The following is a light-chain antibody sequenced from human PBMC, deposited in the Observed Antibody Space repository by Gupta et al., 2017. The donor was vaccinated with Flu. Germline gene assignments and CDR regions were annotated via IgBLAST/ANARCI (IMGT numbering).Light chain of an antibody. CDR2: WAS. J-gene: IGKJ2*01. CDR3: HQDYSIPYI. CDR1: QSVLYSSNNKNY. V-gene: IGKV4-1*01. Sequence: DIVMTQSPDSLAVSLGERATINCKSSQSVLYSSNNKNYLAWYQQKPGQPPKLLIYWASTRESGVPDRFSGSGSGTDFTLTISSLQAEDVAVYYCHQDYSIPYIFGQWTKLEIK.